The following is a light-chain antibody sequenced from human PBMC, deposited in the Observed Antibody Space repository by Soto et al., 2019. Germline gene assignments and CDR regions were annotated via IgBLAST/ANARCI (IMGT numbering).Light chain of an antibody. CDR1: QSISTY. J-gene: IGKJ1*01. V-gene: IGKV1-39*01. Sequence: DIQMTQSPSSLSASVGDRVTITCRASQSISTYLNWYHQKPGKAPKLLIYAASTLQSGVPSRFSGSGSGTDFTLTISSLQPEDFSTYYCQQSYSTPRTFGQGTKGDIK. CDR2: AAS. CDR3: QQSYSTPRT.